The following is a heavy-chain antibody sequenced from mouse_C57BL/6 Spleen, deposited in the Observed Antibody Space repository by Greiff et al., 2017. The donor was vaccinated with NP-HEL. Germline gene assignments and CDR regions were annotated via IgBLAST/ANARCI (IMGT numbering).Heavy chain of an antibody. V-gene: IGHV1-15*01. CDR3: TRSDYDEDWFAY. CDR2: IDPETGGT. D-gene: IGHD2-4*01. CDR1: GYTFTDYE. J-gene: IGHJ3*01. Sequence: QVQLKESGAELVRPGASVTLSCKASGYTFTDYEMHWVKQTPVHGLEWIGAIDPETGGTAYNQKFKGKAILTADKSSSTAYMELRSLTSEDSAVYYCTRSDYDEDWFAYWGQGTLVTVSA.